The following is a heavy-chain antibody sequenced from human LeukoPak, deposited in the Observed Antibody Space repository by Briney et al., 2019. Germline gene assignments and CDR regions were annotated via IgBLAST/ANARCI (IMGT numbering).Heavy chain of an antibody. J-gene: IGHJ5*02. D-gene: IGHD6-13*01. CDR3: AKDPASSSWYQDNWFDP. V-gene: IGHV3-23*01. CDR2: ISGSGGST. CDR1: GFTFSSYA. Sequence: GGSLRLSCAASGFTFSSYAMSWVRQAPGKGLEWVSAISGSGGSTYYAASVKGRFTISRDNSKNTLYLQMNSLRAEDTAVYYCAKDPASSSWYQDNWFDPWGQGTLVTVSS.